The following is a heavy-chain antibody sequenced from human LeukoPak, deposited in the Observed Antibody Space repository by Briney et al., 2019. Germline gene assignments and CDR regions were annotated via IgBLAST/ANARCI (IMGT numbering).Heavy chain of an antibody. CDR2: INHSGST. V-gene: IGHV4-34*01. J-gene: IGHJ4*02. CDR3: ARFRRYTAMVYY. D-gene: IGHD5-18*01. CDR1: GGSFSGYY. Sequence: PSETLSLTCAVYGGSFSGYYWSWIRQPPGKGLGWIGEINHSGSTNYNPSLKSRVTISVDTSKNQFSLKLSSVTAADTAVYYCARFRRYTAMVYYWGQGTLVTVSS.